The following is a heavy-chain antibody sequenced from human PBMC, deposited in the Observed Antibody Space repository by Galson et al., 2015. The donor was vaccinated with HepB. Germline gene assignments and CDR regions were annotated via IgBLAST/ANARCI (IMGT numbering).Heavy chain of an antibody. J-gene: IGHJ4*02. V-gene: IGHV3-48*03. Sequence: SLRLSCAASGFTFSSYEMNWVRQAPGKGLEWVSYISSSGSTIYYADSVKGRFTISRDNAKNSLYLQMNSLRAEDTAVYYCARDREYSSGWYPFDYWGQGTLVTVSS. CDR2: ISSSGSTI. CDR1: GFTFSSYE. CDR3: ARDREYSSGWYPFDY. D-gene: IGHD6-19*01.